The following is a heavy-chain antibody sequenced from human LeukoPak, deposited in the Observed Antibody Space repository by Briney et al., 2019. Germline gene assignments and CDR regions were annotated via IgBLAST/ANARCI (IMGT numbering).Heavy chain of an antibody. Sequence: GGSLRLSCAASGFTFSNYGMHWVRQAPGKGLEWVAYIRYDGNNKYYADSVKGRFTISRDNAKNSLYLQMNSLRAEDTAVYYCARAGYRSSWTLGYWGQGTLVTVSS. J-gene: IGHJ4*02. CDR2: IRYDGNNK. CDR1: GFTFSNYG. V-gene: IGHV3-30*02. CDR3: ARAGYRSSWTLGY. D-gene: IGHD6-13*01.